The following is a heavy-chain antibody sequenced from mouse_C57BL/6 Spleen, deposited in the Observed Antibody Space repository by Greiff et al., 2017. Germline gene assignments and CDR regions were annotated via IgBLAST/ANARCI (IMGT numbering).Heavy chain of an antibody. Sequence: EVQLQQSGPELVKPGASVKIPCKPSGYPFPDSNLDWVKQSHGKSLEWIGDIIPNNGGTIYNQKFKGKATLTVDKSSSTAYMELRSLTSEDTAVYYCARDGYYDAMDYWGQGTSVTVSS. D-gene: IGHD2-3*01. CDR1: GYPFPDSN. V-gene: IGHV1-18*01. CDR3: ARDGYYDAMDY. J-gene: IGHJ4*01. CDR2: IIPNNGGT.